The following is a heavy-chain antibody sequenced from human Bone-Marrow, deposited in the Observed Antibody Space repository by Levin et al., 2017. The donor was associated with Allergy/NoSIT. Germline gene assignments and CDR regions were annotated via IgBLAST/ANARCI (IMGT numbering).Heavy chain of an antibody. CDR1: GYTFTNFW. Sequence: GESLKISCQGSGYTFTNFWIGWVRQMPGKGLEWMGIIYPGDSDTRYSPSFQGQVTISADKSISTAYLHWGSLKASDSAIYYCARRADSNYYYYMDVWGKGTTVTVSS. CDR3: ARRADSNYYYYMDV. J-gene: IGHJ6*03. D-gene: IGHD4-11*01. CDR2: IYPGDSDT. V-gene: IGHV5-51*01.